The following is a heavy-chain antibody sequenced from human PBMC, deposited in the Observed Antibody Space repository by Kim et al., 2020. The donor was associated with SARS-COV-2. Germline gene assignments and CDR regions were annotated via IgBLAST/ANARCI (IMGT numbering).Heavy chain of an antibody. D-gene: IGHD3-9*01. CDR1: GGSISSSSYY. CDR2: IYYSGST. V-gene: IGHV4-39*01. J-gene: IGHJ4*01. Sequence: SETLSLTCTVSGGSISSSSYYWGWIRQPPGKGLEWIGSIYYSGSTYYNPSLKSRVTISVDTSKNQFSLKLSSVTAADTAVYYCARQRTRYFDTPYYFDY. CDR3: ARQRTRYFDTPYYFDY.